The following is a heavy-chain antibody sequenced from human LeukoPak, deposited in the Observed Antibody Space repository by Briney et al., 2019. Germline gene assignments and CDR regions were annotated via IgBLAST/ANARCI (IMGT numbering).Heavy chain of an antibody. J-gene: IGHJ4*02. CDR1: GFTFSSYA. CDR3: AKVPDVDTAMVLFD. D-gene: IGHD5-18*01. Sequence: GGSLRLSCAASGFTFSSYAMSWVRQAPGKGLEWVSAISGSGGSTYYADSVEGRFTISRDNSKNTLYLQMNSLRAEDTAVYYCAKVPDVDTAMVLFDWGQGTLVTVSS. CDR2: ISGSGGST. V-gene: IGHV3-23*01.